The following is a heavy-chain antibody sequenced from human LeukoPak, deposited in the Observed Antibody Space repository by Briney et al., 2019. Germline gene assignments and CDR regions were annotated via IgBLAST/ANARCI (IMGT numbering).Heavy chain of an antibody. CDR2: ISAYNGNT. Sequence: GASVKVSCKASGYTFTSYGISWVRQAPGQGLEWMGWISAYNGNTNYAQKLQGRVTMTADTSTSTAYMELSSLRSEDTAVYYCAKVGDNGHSYGWGDYYFDYWGQGTLVTVSS. D-gene: IGHD5-18*01. V-gene: IGHV1-18*01. J-gene: IGHJ4*02. CDR1: GYTFTSYG. CDR3: AKVGDNGHSYGWGDYYFDY.